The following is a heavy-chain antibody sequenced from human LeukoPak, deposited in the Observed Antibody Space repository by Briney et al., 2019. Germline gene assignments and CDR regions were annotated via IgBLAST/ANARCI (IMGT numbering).Heavy chain of an antibody. D-gene: IGHD3-3*01. CDR2: ISAYNGNT. J-gene: IGHJ4*02. CDR1: GYTFTSYV. CDR3: ARVPTATYDFWSGHYWVFDY. Sequence: ASVKVSCKASGYTFTSYVISWVRQAPGQGLEWMGWISAYNGNTNYAQKLQGRVTMTTDTSTSTAYMELRSLRSDDTAVYYCARVPTATYDFWSGHYWVFDYWGQGTLVTVSS. V-gene: IGHV1-18*01.